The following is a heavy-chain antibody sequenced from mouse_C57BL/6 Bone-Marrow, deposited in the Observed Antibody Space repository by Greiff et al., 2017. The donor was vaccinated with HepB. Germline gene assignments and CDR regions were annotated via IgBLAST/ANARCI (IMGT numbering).Heavy chain of an antibody. Sequence: QVQLQQSGAELVKPGASVKMSCKASGYTFTSYWITWVKQRPGQGLEWIGDIYPGSGSTNYNEKFKSKATLTVDTSSSTAYMQLSSLTSEDSAVYYCARDGSSYWYFDVWGTGTTVTVSS. CDR3: ARDGSSYWYFDV. D-gene: IGHD1-1*01. V-gene: IGHV1-55*01. J-gene: IGHJ1*03. CDR2: IYPGSGST. CDR1: GYTFTSYW.